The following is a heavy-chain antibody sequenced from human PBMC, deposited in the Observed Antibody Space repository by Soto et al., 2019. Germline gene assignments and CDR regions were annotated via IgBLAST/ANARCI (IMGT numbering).Heavy chain of an antibody. CDR2: LIPNFDTP. Sequence: QVQLVQSGAEVKKPGSSVKVSCKTSGGTFNNYAISWVRQAPEQGLEWMGGLIPNFDTPNYAQKFQDRLTIIADESTSTVSMELRSLRSDDTAVYYCAVAMVREILIFESSGMHVWGQGTTVTVSS. CDR1: GGTFNNYA. J-gene: IGHJ6*02. CDR3: AVAMVREILIFESSGMHV. V-gene: IGHV1-69*01. D-gene: IGHD3-10*01.